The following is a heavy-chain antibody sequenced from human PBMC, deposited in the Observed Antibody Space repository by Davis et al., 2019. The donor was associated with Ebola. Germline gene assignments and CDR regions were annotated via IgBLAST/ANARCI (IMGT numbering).Heavy chain of an antibody. D-gene: IGHD4-17*01. CDR3: ARGPHTVGFDP. Sequence: SETLSLTCAVSGGSISSSNWWSWVRQPPGKGLEWIGEINHSGSTNYNPSLKSRVTISVDTSKNQFSLKLSSVTAADTAVYYCARGPHTVGFDPWGQGTLVTVSS. J-gene: IGHJ5*02. CDR1: GGSISSSNW. CDR2: INHSGST. V-gene: IGHV4-4*02.